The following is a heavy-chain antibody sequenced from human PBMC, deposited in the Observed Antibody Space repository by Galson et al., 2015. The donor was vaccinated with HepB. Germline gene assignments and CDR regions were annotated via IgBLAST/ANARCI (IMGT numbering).Heavy chain of an antibody. Sequence: SVKVSCKASGYTFTSYYMHWVRQAPGQGLEWMGIINPSGGSTSYAQKFQGRVTMTRDTSTSTVYMELSSLRSEDTAVYYCARVGVLTGSYANFDYWGQGTLVTVSS. V-gene: IGHV1-46*01. CDR1: GYTFTSYY. D-gene: IGHD3-9*01. J-gene: IGHJ4*02. CDR3: ARVGVLTGSYANFDY. CDR2: INPSGGST.